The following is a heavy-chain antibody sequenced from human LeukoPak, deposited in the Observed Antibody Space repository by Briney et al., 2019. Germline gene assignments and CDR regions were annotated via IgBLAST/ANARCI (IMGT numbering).Heavy chain of an antibody. D-gene: IGHD3-10*02. CDR2: IKQDGSEK. Sequence: PGGSLRLSCAASGFTFSSYWMSWVRQAPGKGLEWVANIKQDGSEKYYVDSVKGRFTITRDNAKNSLYLQMNSLRAEDTAVYYCARSLYPDYVEGSSFDYRGQGTLVTVSS. V-gene: IGHV3-7*01. CDR3: ARSLYPDYVEGSSFDY. J-gene: IGHJ4*02. CDR1: GFTFSSYW.